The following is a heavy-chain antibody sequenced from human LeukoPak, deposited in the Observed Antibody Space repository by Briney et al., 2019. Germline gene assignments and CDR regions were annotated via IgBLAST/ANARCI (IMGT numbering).Heavy chain of an antibody. V-gene: IGHV3-7*05. D-gene: IGHD3-10*01. Sequence: QPGGSLRLSCAASGFSFGSYWMTWVRQAPGKGLEWVANINQDGGEKYYVDSVKGRFTISRDNAKNSLYVQMNSLRAEDTAVYYCAGGYNASGSYLAGYFDYWGQGTLVTVSS. J-gene: IGHJ4*02. CDR2: INQDGGEK. CDR3: AGGYNASGSYLAGYFDY. CDR1: GFSFGSYW.